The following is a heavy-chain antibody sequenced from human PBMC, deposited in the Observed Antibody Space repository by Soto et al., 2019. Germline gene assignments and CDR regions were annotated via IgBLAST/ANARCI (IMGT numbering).Heavy chain of an antibody. J-gene: IGHJ5*02. D-gene: IGHD1-7*01. CDR2: IIPIIGPA. V-gene: IGHV1-69*01. Sequence: QVQLVQSGAEVKRPGSSVKLSCKASGGTFTYYGISWVRQAPGQGLEWMRGIIPIIGPATYAQKFQGRLTITADQSTSTAYMELSSLGSADTALYYCESDLGTTKAGPPRRDTCGWLDPWGQGTLVTVSS. CDR3: ESDLGTTKAGPPRRDTCGWLDP. CDR1: GGTFTYYG.